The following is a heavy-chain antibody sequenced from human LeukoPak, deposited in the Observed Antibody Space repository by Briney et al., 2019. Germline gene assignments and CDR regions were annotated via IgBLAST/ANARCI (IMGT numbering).Heavy chain of an antibody. V-gene: IGHV4-4*07. CDR1: GGSISSYY. J-gene: IGHJ6*03. D-gene: IGHD7-27*01. Sequence: PSETLSLTCTVSGGSISSYYWSWIRQPAGKGLEWIGRIYTSGSTNYNPSLKSRVTMSVDTSKNQFSLKLSSGTAADTAVYYCARDPRKLGKDYYYYMDVWGKGTTVTVSS. CDR3: ARDPRKLGKDYYYYMDV. CDR2: IYTSGST.